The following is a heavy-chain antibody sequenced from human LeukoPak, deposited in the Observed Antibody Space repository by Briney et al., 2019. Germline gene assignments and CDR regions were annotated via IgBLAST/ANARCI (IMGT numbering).Heavy chain of an antibody. D-gene: IGHD4-17*01. CDR2: IWYDGSNE. Sequence: GRSLRLSCAASGFSFSSYGMHWVRQAPGKGLEWVADIWYDGSNEYYADSVRGRFTTSRDNSKNTLYLQMNSLRADDTAVYYCVRGGSTVSEGPWGQGTLVTVSS. CDR3: VRGGSTVSEGP. J-gene: IGHJ5*02. V-gene: IGHV3-33*01. CDR1: GFSFSSYG.